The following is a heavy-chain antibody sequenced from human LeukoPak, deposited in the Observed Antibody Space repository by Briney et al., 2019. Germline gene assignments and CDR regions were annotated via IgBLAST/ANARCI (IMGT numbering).Heavy chain of an antibody. D-gene: IGHD3-22*01. CDR1: GCTFTGYY. CDR3: ARSLKYYYDSSGYYPHYFDY. Sequence: GASVKVSCKASGCTFTGYYMHWVRQAPGQGLEWMGWINPNSGGTNYAQKFQGRVTMTRDTSISTAYMELSRLRSDDTAVYYCARSLKYYYDSSGYYPHYFDYWGQGTLVTVSS. V-gene: IGHV1-2*02. J-gene: IGHJ4*02. CDR2: INPNSGGT.